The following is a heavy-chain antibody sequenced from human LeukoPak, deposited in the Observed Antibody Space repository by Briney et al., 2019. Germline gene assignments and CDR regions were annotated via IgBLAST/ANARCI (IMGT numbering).Heavy chain of an antibody. CDR3: GRYYGDYANLDY. V-gene: IGHV3-48*04. CDR1: GFTFSSYG. J-gene: IGHJ4*02. CDR2: VSGSGGST. D-gene: IGHD4-17*01. Sequence: GGSLRLSCAASGFTFSSYGMSWVRQAPGKGLEWVSGVSGSGGSTYYADSVKGRFTISRDNAKNSLYLQMNSLRAEDTAVYYCGRYYGDYANLDYWGQGTLVTVSS.